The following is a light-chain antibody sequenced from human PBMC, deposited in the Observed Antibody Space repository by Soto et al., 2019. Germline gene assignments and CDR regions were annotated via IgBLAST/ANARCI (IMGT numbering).Light chain of an antibody. CDR3: QQYDSSSWT. CDR1: QSASSIY. CDR2: GAS. J-gene: IGKJ1*01. Sequence: EIVLTQSPGTLSLSPGERVTLSCRASQSASSIYLAWYQQKPGQAPRLLIYGASSRATGIPDRFSGSGSGTDFTLTISRLEPEDFAVYYCQQYDSSSWTFGQGTKVEIK. V-gene: IGKV3-20*01.